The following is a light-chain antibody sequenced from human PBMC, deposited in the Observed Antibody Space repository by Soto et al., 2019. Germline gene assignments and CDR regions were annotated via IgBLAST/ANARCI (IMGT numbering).Light chain of an antibody. Sequence: QSVLTQTPSVSAAPGQYVTISCSGSSSDIGNNYVCWYQQFPGTAPKLLIYENDKRPSGIPDRFSGSRSGTSATLGIAGRQPGDEADYYCGTWDSSMSGGVFGGGTKLTVL. CDR3: GTWDSSMSGGV. CDR1: SSDIGNNY. V-gene: IGLV1-51*02. J-gene: IGLJ2*01. CDR2: END.